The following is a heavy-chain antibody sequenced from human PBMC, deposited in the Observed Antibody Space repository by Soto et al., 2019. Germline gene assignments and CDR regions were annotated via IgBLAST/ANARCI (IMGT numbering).Heavy chain of an antibody. V-gene: IGHV5-51*01. CDR3: ARHPPERGSSSWDIDY. CDR1: GYSFTSYW. J-gene: IGHJ4*02. Sequence: GESLKISCKGSGYSFTSYWIGWVRQMPGKGLEWMGIIYPGDSDTRYSPSFQGQVTISADKSISTAYLQWSSLKASDTAMYYCARHPPERGSSSWDIDYWGQGTLVTVSS. CDR2: IYPGDSDT. D-gene: IGHD6-13*01.